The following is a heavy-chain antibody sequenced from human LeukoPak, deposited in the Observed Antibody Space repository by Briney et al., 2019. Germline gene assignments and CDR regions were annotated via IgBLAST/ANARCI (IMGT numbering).Heavy chain of an antibody. CDR1: GFTFSNSA. D-gene: IGHD1-26*01. J-gene: IGHJ4*02. CDR2: ISDSGGDT. CDR3: TKGGSYGPLDY. Sequence: GGSLRLSCAVSGFTFSNSAMTWARRAPGKGLEWVAAISDSGGDTIYTDSVKDRFTISRDNSKNTLYLQMNSLRADDTAVYYCTKGGSYGPLDYWGQGTLVTVSS. V-gene: IGHV3-23*01.